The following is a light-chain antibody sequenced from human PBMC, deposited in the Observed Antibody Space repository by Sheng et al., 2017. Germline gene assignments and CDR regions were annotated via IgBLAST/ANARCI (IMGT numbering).Light chain of an antibody. CDR3: QQYHTMGS. Sequence: DIQMTQSPSFLSASVGDRITITCRASQSVDTWLAWYQQKPGKAPKLLIYKASTLEPGVPSRFSGNGSGTEFILTISSLQPDDFATYYCQQYHTMGSFGQGTRVDSK. CDR1: QSVDTW. V-gene: IGKV1-5*03. J-gene: IGKJ1*01. CDR2: KAS.